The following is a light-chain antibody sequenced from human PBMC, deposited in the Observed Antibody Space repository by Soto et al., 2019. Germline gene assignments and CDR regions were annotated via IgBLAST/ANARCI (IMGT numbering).Light chain of an antibody. CDR3: GTWDSSLSAGFCV. J-gene: IGLJ1*01. Sequence: QSVLTQPPSVSAAPGQKVTISCSGSSSNIGNNYVSWYQQLPGTAPKLLIYENNKRPSGIPDRFSGSKSGTSATLGITGLQTGDEADYYCGTWDSSLSAGFCVFVTGTKVTVL. CDR2: ENN. V-gene: IGLV1-51*02. CDR1: SSNIGNNY.